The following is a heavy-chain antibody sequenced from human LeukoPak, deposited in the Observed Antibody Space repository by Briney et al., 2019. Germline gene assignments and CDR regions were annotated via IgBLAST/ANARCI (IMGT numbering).Heavy chain of an antibody. J-gene: IGHJ4*02. CDR2: IYTSGGT. D-gene: IGHD3-22*01. CDR1: VGSISSFY. CDR3: ARESHSYDASGFYHDS. V-gene: IGHV4-4*07. Sequence: SETLSLTCTVSVGSISSFYWSWLRQPAGKGLEWVGRIYTSGGTDYNPSLKSRVTLSVDTSKNQFSLKLWSVTAADTAVHYCARESHSYDASGFYHDSWGQGTLVTVSS.